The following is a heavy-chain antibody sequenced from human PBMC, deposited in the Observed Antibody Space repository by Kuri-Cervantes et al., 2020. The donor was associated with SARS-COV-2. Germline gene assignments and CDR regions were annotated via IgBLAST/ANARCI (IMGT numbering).Heavy chain of an antibody. CDR2: IYHSGST. D-gene: IGHD6-6*01. J-gene: IGHJ4*02. V-gene: IGHV4-38-2*01. CDR3: ARFTEYSSSLLDY. Sequence: ESLKSSCAVSGYSISSGYYWGWIRQPPGKGLEWIGSIYHSGSTYYNPSLKSRVTISVDTSKNQFSLKLSSVTAADTAVYYCARFTEYSSSLLDYWGQGTLVTVSS. CDR1: GYSISSGYY.